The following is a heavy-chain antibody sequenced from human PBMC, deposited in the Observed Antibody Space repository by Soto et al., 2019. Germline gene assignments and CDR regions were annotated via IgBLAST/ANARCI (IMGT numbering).Heavy chain of an antibody. D-gene: IGHD6-13*01. CDR1: GYSISSGNY. CDR2: IYHSGST. Sequence: SETLSLTCAVSGYSISSGNYWGWIRQPPGKGLEWIGSIYHSGSTYYSPSLKSRATISVDTSKNQFSLKLSSVTAADTAVYFCARDLLGYRGWFDPWGRGTLVTVSS. J-gene: IGHJ5*02. CDR3: ARDLLGYRGWFDP. V-gene: IGHV4-38-2*02.